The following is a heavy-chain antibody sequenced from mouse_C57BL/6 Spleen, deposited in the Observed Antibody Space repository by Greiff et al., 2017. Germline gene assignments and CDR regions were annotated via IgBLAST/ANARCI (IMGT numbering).Heavy chain of an antibody. Sequence: EVKLQESGPGLVKPSQSLSLTCSVTGYSITSGYYWNWIRQFPGNKLEWMGSLSYDGRNNYNPSLKNRISITRYPSKNQFYLKLNSVTTEDTSTCYSARGDNNYGVFSDWGQGTLVTVSA. D-gene: IGHD1-1*01. CDR3: ARGDNNYGVFSD. CDR1: GYSITSGYY. J-gene: IGHJ3*01. CDR2: LSYDGRN. V-gene: IGHV3-6*01.